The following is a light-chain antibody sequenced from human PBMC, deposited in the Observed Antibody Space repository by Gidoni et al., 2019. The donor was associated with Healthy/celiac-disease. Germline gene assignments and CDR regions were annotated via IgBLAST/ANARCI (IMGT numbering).Light chain of an antibody. V-gene: IGKV3-20*01. J-gene: IGKJ1*01. CDR1: QSVSSSY. CDR3: QQYGSSPWT. CDR2: GAS. Sequence: ELVLTQSPGTLSLSPGERATPSCRASQSVSSSYLAWYQQKPGQAPRLLIYGASSRATGIPDRFSGSGSGTDFTLTISRLEPEDFAVYYCQQYGSSPWTFGQGTKVKIK.